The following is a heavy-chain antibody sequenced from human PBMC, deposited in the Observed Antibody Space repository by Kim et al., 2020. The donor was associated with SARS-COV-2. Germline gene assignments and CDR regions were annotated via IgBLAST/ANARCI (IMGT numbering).Heavy chain of an antibody. CDR2: IWYDGSNK. V-gene: IGHV3-33*01. Sequence: GGSLRLSCAASGFTFSSYGMHWVRQAPGKGLEWVAVIWYDGSNKYYADSVKGRFTISRDNSKNTLYLQMNSLRAEDTAVYYCARDSYYDSSDRDAFDIWGQGTMVTVSS. CDR3: ARDSYYDSSDRDAFDI. J-gene: IGHJ3*02. D-gene: IGHD3-22*01. CDR1: GFTFSSYG.